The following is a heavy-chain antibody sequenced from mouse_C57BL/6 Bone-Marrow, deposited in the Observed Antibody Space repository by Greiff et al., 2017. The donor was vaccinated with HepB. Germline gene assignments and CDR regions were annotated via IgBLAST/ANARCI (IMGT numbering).Heavy chain of an antibody. CDR2: INPSNGGT. Sequence: VHLVESGTVLARPGASVKMSCKASGYTFTSYWMHWVKQRPGQGLEWIGNINPSNGGTNYNEKFKSKATLTVDKSSSTAYMQLSSLTSEDSAVYYCARPQTAQATSYAMDYWGQGTSVTVSS. CDR1: GYTFTSYW. D-gene: IGHD3-2*02. CDR3: ARPQTAQATSYAMDY. V-gene: IGHV1-53*01. J-gene: IGHJ4*01.